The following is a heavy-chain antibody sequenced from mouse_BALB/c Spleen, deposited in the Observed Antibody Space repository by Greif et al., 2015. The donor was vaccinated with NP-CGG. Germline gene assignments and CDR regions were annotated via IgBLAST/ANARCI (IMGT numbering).Heavy chain of an antibody. D-gene: IGHD3-3*01. CDR2: ISSGSSTI. Sequence: EVKLVESGGGLVQPGGSRKLSCAASGFTFSSFGMHWVRQAPEKGLEWVAYISSGSSTIYYADTVKGRFTISRDNPKNTLFLQMTSLRSEDTAMYYCARGTPYAMDYWGQGTSVTVSS. CDR1: GFTFSSFG. CDR3: ARGTPYAMDY. V-gene: IGHV5-17*02. J-gene: IGHJ4*01.